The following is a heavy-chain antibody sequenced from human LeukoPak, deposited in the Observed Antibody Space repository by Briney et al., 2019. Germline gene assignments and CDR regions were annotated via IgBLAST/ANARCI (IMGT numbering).Heavy chain of an antibody. V-gene: IGHV4-39*01. D-gene: IGHD2-8*01. Sequence: SETLSLTCTVSGGSISSSSYYWGWIRQPPGKGLEWIGSIYYSGSTYYNPSLKSRVTISVDTSKNQFSLKLSSVTAAYTAVYYCARQVRLIVLMVYAEFDYWGQGTLVTVSS. CDR2: IYYSGST. CDR1: GGSISSSSYY. J-gene: IGHJ4*02. CDR3: ARQVRLIVLMVYAEFDY.